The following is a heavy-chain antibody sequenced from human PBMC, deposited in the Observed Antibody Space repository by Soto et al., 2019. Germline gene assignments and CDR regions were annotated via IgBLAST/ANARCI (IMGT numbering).Heavy chain of an antibody. CDR3: ARDRGGLVEMGTQRTQGRLNWFDP. CDR1: GYTFTSYY. Sequence: QVQLVQSGAEVKKPGASVKVSCKASGYTFTSYYMHWVRQAPGQGLEWMGIINPSGGSKSYAQKFQGRVTLTRDTSTSTVYMELRSLRSEDTAVYYCARDRGGLVEMGTQRTQGRLNWFDPWGQGTLVTVSS. D-gene: IGHD1-1*01. V-gene: IGHV1-46*01. CDR2: INPSGGSK. J-gene: IGHJ5*02.